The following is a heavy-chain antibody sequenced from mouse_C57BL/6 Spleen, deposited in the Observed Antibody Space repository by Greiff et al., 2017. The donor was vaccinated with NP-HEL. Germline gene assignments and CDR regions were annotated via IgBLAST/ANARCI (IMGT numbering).Heavy chain of an antibody. D-gene: IGHD1-1*01. V-gene: IGHV14-2*01. J-gene: IGHJ1*03. Sequence: VHVKQSGAELVKPGASVKLSCTASGFNIKDYYMPWVKQRTEQGLEWIGRIDPEDGETKYAPKFQGKATIIADTSSNTAYLQLSSLTSEDTAVYYCARGITTVGYFDVWGTGTTVTVSA. CDR1: GFNIKDYY. CDR3: ARGITTVGYFDV. CDR2: IDPEDGET.